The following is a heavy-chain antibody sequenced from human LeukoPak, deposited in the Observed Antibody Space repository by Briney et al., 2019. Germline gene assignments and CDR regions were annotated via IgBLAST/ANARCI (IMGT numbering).Heavy chain of an antibody. CDR3: ARDLRASIAARPAY. CDR2: ISYDGGNK. J-gene: IGHJ4*02. V-gene: IGHV3-30-3*01. CDR1: GLTFSTYA. D-gene: IGHD6-6*01. Sequence: GRSLRLSCAASGLTFSTYAMHWVRQAPGKGLEWVVVISYDGGNKYYADSVKGRFTISRDNSKNTLYLQMNSLRAEDTAVYYCARDLRASIAARPAYWGQGTLVTVSS.